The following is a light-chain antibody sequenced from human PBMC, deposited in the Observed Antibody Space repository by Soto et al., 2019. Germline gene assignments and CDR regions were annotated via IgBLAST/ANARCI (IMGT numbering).Light chain of an antibody. CDR2: GAS. V-gene: IGKV3-15*01. Sequence: LMTPAPAPLSFSPGEIATLSCMASQSVSSNLAWYQQKPGQAPRLLIYGASTRATGIAARFSGSGSGREFTLTISSLQSEDSALYYCQQYSNWPTFGQGTRLEI. CDR1: QSVSSN. CDR3: QQYSNWPT. J-gene: IGKJ5*01.